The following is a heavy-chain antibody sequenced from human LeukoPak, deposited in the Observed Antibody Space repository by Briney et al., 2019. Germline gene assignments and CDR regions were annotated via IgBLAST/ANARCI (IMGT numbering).Heavy chain of an antibody. J-gene: IGHJ5*02. CDR1: GESFSAYF. V-gene: IGHV4-34*01. CDR3: ARGSSFDGYCSAGACDAGYYDA. D-gene: IGHD2-15*01. CDR2: INLRGSS. Sequence: SETLSLTCAVYGESFSAYFWNWIRQAPGKPLEYIGEINLRGSSHYNPSLKTRVTLSVDTSKNQFSLRLTSVTAADTAVYFCARGSSFDGYCSAGACDAGYYDAWGQGTPVTVSP.